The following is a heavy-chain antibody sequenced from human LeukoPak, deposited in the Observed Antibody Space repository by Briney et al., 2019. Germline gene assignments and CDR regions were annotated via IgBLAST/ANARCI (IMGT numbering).Heavy chain of an antibody. Sequence: ASVKVSCKASGYTFTGYYMHWVRQAPGQGLGGRGGINSNSGGTNYAQKFQGRVTMTRDTYISTAYMELSRLRPDDTAVYYCARDMPNCSGGSCSVALEHWFDPWGQGTLVTVSS. CDR1: GYTFTGYY. CDR2: INSNSGGT. CDR3: ARDMPNCSGGSCSVALEHWFDP. J-gene: IGHJ5*02. D-gene: IGHD2-15*01. V-gene: IGHV1-2*02.